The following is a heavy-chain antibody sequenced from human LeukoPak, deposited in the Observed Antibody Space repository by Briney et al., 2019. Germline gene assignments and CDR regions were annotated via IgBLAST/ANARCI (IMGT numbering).Heavy chain of an antibody. CDR3: AKVVVPTAMSFWFDP. CDR1: GFTFSHYG. Sequence: GGSLRLSCAASGFTFSHYGIHWVRQAPGKGLEWVALISYDGRNKYYADSVKGRFTISRDNSNNTLYLQMNSLRAEDTAVYYCAKVVVPTAMSFWFDPWGQGTLATVSS. J-gene: IGHJ5*02. D-gene: IGHD2-2*01. CDR2: ISYDGRNK. V-gene: IGHV3-30*18.